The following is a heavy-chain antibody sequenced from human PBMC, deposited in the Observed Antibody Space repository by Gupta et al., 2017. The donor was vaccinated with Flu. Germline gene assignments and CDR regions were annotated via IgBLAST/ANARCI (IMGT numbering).Heavy chain of an antibody. Sequence: EVQLVEFGGGLVQPGGSLKLSCAASGFTFSGSAMHWVRQASGKGLEWVGRIRSKANSYATAYAAWVKGRFTISRDDSKNMVYLQMNSLKTEDTAVYSCTSSAGYGMDVWGQGTTVTSP. CDR3: TSSAGYGMDV. CDR2: IRSKANSYAT. V-gene: IGHV3-73*02. J-gene: IGHJ6*02. D-gene: IGHD3-10*01. CDR1: GFTFSGSA.